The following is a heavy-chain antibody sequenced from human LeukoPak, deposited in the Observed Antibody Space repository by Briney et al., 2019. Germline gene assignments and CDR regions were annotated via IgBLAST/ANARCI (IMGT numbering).Heavy chain of an antibody. D-gene: IGHD2-2*01. CDR1: GYTFTSYD. CDR2: MNPNSGNT. CDR3: ARATEYCSSTSRRMLYYYYYMDV. V-gene: IGHV1-8*03. Sequence: ASVKVSCKASGYTFTSYDINWVRQATGQGLEWMGWMNPNSGNTGYAQKFQGRVTITRNTSISTAYMELSSLRSEDTAVYYCARATEYCSSTSRRMLYYYYYMDVWGKGTTVTVSS. J-gene: IGHJ6*03.